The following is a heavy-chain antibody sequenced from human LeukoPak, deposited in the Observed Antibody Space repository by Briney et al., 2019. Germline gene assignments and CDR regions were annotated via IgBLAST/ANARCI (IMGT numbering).Heavy chain of an antibody. D-gene: IGHD2-15*01. Sequence: SETLSLTCAVSGVSINVSITRHYWGWIRQSPGEGLEWIGRISYSGTNYNPSLKSRVTMSLDTSKNQFSLKLNSVTAADTALYFCARVGEGDEGWDYWSQGTLVTVSS. CDR3: ARVGEGDEGWDY. CDR2: ISYSGT. CDR1: GVSINVSITRHY. J-gene: IGHJ4*02. V-gene: IGHV4-61*05.